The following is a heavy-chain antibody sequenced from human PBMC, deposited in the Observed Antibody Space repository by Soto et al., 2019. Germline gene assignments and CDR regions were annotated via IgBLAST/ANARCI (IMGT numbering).Heavy chain of an antibody. Sequence: PSETLSLTCTVSGGAISGYYWTWVRQPAGKGLEWIGRIYSSGGTKYNPSLKSRVDMSLDMSKNQFSLRLSSVTAADTAVYYCARGQRFSDSFDPWGQGTLVT. CDR1: GGAISGYY. CDR2: IYSSGGT. J-gene: IGHJ5*02. CDR3: ARGQRFSDSFDP. V-gene: IGHV4-4*07. D-gene: IGHD3-3*01.